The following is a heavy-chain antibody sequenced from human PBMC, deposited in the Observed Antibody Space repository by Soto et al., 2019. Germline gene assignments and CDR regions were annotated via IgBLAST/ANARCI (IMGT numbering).Heavy chain of an antibody. Sequence: EVQLLESGGGLVQPGGSQRLSCGASGFTFSSYAMNWVRQAPGKGLEWVSVISGSGDNTYYADSVKGRFTISRDNSKNTLNLQMNSLRAEDTAVYYCAKEADIVVVPAGYMDVWGKGTTVTVSS. CDR1: GFTFSSYA. V-gene: IGHV3-23*01. J-gene: IGHJ6*03. CDR2: ISGSGDNT. D-gene: IGHD2-2*01. CDR3: AKEADIVVVPAGYMDV.